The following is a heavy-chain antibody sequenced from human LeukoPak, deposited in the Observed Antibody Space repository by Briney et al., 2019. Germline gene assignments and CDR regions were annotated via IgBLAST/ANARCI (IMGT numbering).Heavy chain of an antibody. V-gene: IGHV3-30-3*01. CDR3: ARDIYYDSSGYYGSVY. CDR1: GFTFSSYT. D-gene: IGHD3-22*01. CDR2: ISDDGNNA. J-gene: IGHJ4*02. Sequence: GGSLRLSCAASGFTFSSYTMHWVRQAPGKGLEWVAAISDDGNNAYYSDPAKGRLTISRDNSNNTLYLQMNSLRAEDTAVYYCARDIYYDSSGYYGSVYWGQGTLVTVSS.